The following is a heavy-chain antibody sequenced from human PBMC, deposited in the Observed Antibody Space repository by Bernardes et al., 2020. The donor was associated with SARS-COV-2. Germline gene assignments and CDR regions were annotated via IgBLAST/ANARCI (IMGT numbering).Heavy chain of an antibody. CDR2: MSPNSGNT. CDR3: AIMMVGPTNYYYYYGMDV. V-gene: IGHV1-8*01. CDR1: WYTLAAYD. J-gene: IGHJ6*02. Sequence: SMEVCWETSWYTLAAYDISWVRQTTGQGLEWMGWMSPNSGNTGYAQKFQGRVTMTRDTSISTAYMELTSLTSDDTAIYFCAIMMVGPTNYYYYYGMDVWGQGTTVTVSS. D-gene: IGHD1-26*01.